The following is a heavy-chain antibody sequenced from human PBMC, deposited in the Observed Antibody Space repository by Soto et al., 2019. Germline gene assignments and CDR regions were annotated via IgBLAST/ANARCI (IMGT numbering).Heavy chain of an antibody. CDR2: IYPDDSDT. J-gene: IGHJ4*02. V-gene: IGHV5-51*01. CDR1: GYSFSNFW. D-gene: IGHD2-8*02. CDR3: ASSVLVTSTTNYFDL. Sequence: PGESLKISCQASGYSFSNFWIAWVRQMPGEGLERLGIIYPDDSDTRYSPSFLGQVTISADKSIKTTYLQWSSLKASDTAIYFCASSVLVTSTTNYFDLWGQGTLVTVSS.